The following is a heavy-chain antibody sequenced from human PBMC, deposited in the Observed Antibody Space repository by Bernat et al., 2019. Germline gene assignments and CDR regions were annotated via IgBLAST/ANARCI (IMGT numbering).Heavy chain of an antibody. CDR2: IWYDGSNK. J-gene: IGHJ4*02. CDR3: ARDFRPYDSSGYPSAH. V-gene: IGHV3-33*01. Sequence: QVQLVESGGGVVQPGRSLRPSCAASGFTFSSYGMHWVRQGPGKGLEWVAVIWYDGSNKYYADSVKGRFTISRDNSKNTLYLQMNSLKAENTAVYYCARDFRPYDSSGYPSAHWGQGTLVTVSS. D-gene: IGHD3-22*01. CDR1: GFTFSSYG.